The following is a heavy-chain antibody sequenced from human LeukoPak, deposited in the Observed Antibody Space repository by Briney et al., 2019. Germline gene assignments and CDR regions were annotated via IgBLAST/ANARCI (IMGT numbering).Heavy chain of an antibody. D-gene: IGHD3-10*01. CDR3: GRDGVRLGTWP. V-gene: IGHV4-59*01. J-gene: IGHJ4*02. Sequence: KPSAPLSLSCTLSGGSISSYYWSWIRQPPGKGLEWIGYIHYTGITNYNPSLQSRVTISVDTSKNQFSLKLSSVTAADTAVYYCGRDGVRLGTWPWGQGTLVTVSS. CDR2: IHYTGIT. CDR1: GGSISSYY.